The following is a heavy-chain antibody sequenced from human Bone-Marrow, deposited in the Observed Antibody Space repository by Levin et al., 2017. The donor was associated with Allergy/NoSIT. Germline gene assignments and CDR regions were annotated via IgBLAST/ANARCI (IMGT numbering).Heavy chain of an antibody. J-gene: IGHJ5*02. V-gene: IGHV4-61*02. CDR3: ARVVLHRSSWTAENWVDP. Sequence: SQTLSLTCTVSGASVSSGGYYWNWIRQPAGKGLEWIGRIYPRGNTNYNPSLKSRVTISLDTSKNQFSLKLNSVTAADTAVYYCARVVLHRSSWTAENWVDPWGQGTLVTVSS. CDR2: IYPRGNT. CDR1: GASVSSGGYY. D-gene: IGHD6-13*01.